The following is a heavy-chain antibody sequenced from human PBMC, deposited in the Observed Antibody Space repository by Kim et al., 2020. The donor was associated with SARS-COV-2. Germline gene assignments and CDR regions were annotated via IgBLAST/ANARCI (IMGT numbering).Heavy chain of an antibody. CDR1: GFTFDDYA. CDR2: ISGDGGST. CDR3: AKDLPNNAYSSSWYNYGYYSGMDV. V-gene: IGHV3-43*02. J-gene: IGHJ6*02. D-gene: IGHD6-13*01. Sequence: GGSLRLSCAASGFTFDDYAMHWVRQAPGKGLEWVSLISGDGGSTYYADSVKGRFTISRDNSKNSLYLQMNSLRTEDTALYYCAKDLPNNAYSSSWYNYGYYSGMDVWGQGTTVTVSS.